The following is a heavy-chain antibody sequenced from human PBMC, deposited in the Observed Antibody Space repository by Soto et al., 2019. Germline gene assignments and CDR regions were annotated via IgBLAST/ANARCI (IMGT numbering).Heavy chain of an antibody. CDR1: GFTFSSYA. Sequence: GGSLRLSCAASGFTFSSYAMSWVRQAPGKGLEWVAVISYDGSNKYYADSVKGRFTISRDNSKNTLYLQMNSLRAEDTAVYYCAKSGAPGYSSGCDYWGQGTLVTVSS. V-gene: IGHV3-30*18. D-gene: IGHD6-19*01. J-gene: IGHJ4*02. CDR2: ISYDGSNK. CDR3: AKSGAPGYSSGCDY.